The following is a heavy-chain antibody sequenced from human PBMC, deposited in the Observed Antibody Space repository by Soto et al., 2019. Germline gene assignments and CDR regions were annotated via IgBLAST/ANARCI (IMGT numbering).Heavy chain of an antibody. Sequence: GGSLRLSCAASGFTFSSYAMHWVRQAPGKGLEWVAVISYDGSNKYYADSVKGRFTISRDNSKNTLYLQMNSLRAEDTAVYYCARAAGNWVYFDYWGQGTLVTVSS. CDR1: GFTFSSYA. J-gene: IGHJ4*02. D-gene: IGHD7-27*01. V-gene: IGHV3-30*04. CDR2: ISYDGSNK. CDR3: ARAAGNWVYFDY.